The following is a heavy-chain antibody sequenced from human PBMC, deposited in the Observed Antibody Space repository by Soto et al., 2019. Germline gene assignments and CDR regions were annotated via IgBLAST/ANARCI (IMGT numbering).Heavy chain of an antibody. Sequence: PSETLSLTCAVYGGSFSGYYWSWIRQPPGKGLERIGEINHSGSTNYNPSLKSRVTISVDTSKNQFSLKLSSVTASDTAVYYCARGVATVVTSYFDYWGPGTLVTVSS. V-gene: IGHV4-34*01. CDR1: GGSFSGYY. D-gene: IGHD5-12*01. J-gene: IGHJ4*02. CDR3: ARGVATVVTSYFDY. CDR2: INHSGST.